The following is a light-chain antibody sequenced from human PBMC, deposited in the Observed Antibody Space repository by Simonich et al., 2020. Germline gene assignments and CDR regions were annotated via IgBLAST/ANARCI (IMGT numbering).Light chain of an antibody. J-gene: IGKJ2*01. Sequence: DIVMTQSPLSLPVTPGEPASISCRSSQSLLHSNGYNYLDWYLQKPGQSPQHLIYLGSIRASGVPDRFSGSGSGTDFTLKISRVEAEDVGVYYCMQALQTPYTFGQGTKLEIK. V-gene: IGKV2-28*01. CDR3: MQALQTPYT. CDR1: QSLLHSNGYNY. CDR2: LGS.